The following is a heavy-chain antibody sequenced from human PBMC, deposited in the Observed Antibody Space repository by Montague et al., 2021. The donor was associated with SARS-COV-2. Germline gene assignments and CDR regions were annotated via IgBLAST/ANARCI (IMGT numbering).Heavy chain of an antibody. J-gene: IGHJ4*02. CDR3: ARAVIYGGYAFAYFDF. V-gene: IGHV4-61*02. CDR2: VYTTGST. Sequence: TLSPTRTVSGGSISSDSYYWSWIRQPAGKGLEWIGRVYTTGSTNYNPSLKSRVTISGDTSRNQFSLRLTSVTAADTAMYYCARAVIYGGYAFAYFDFWGQGVLVAVSS. CDR1: GGSISSDSYY. D-gene: IGHD5-12*01.